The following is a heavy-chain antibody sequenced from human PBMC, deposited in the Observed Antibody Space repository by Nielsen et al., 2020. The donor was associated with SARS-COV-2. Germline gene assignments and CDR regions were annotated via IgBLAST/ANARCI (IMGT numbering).Heavy chain of an antibody. V-gene: IGHV3-23*01. CDR2: ISGSGGTT. J-gene: IGHJ4*02. CDR1: GFTFSSYA. Sequence: GESLKISCAASGFTFSSYAMSWVRQAPGKGLEWVSVISGSGGTTYYADAVKGRFTISRDNAKNSLYLQMNSLRAEDTAVYYCAREGVAGGYYFDYWGQGTLVTVSS. CDR3: AREGVAGGYYFDY. D-gene: IGHD6-19*01.